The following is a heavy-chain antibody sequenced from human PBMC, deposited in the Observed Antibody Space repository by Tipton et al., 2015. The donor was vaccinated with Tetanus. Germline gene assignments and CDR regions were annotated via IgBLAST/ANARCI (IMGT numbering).Heavy chain of an antibody. J-gene: IGHJ4*02. D-gene: IGHD2-21*02. Sequence: SLRLSCVAAGFTFDDYAMHWVRQAPGKGLEWVAGIKWNSDSIGYADSVKGRFTISRDNAKNSLYLHMNSLRVDDTALYYCTKDLGQVTAGMGYWGQGALVTVSS. V-gene: IGHV3-9*01. CDR3: TKDLGQVTAGMGY. CDR2: IKWNSDSI. CDR1: GFTFDDYA.